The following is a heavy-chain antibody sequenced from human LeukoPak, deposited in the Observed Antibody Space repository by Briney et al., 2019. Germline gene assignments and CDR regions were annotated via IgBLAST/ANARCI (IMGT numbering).Heavy chain of an antibody. CDR1: GYTFTDYY. D-gene: IGHD6-19*01. CDR3: ATAAQQWLVLNAFDI. J-gene: IGHJ3*02. Sequence: ATVKISCKVSGYTFTDYYMHWVQQAPGKGLEWMGGFDPEDGETIYAQKFQGRVTMTEDTSTDTAYMELSSLRSEDTAVYYCATAAQQWLVLNAFDIWGQGTMVTVSS. CDR2: FDPEDGET. V-gene: IGHV1-69-2*01.